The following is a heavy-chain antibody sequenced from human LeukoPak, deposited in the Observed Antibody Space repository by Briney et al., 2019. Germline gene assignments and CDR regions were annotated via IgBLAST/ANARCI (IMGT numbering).Heavy chain of an antibody. CDR3: VKDRSGAAAGIRLDS. V-gene: IGHV3-30*18. D-gene: IGHD6-13*01. Sequence: GGSLRLSCAASGFTFSYFGMHWVRQAPGKGLEWVAVISYDGSKKYYAESVKGRFTISRDNSESTLYLQMNRLRADDKALYYCVKDRSGAAAGIRLDSWGQGTLVTVSS. J-gene: IGHJ4*02. CDR1: GFTFSYFG. CDR2: ISYDGSKK.